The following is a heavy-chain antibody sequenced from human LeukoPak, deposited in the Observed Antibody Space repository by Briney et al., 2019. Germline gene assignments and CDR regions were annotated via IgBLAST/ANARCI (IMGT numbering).Heavy chain of an antibody. CDR2: ILKTRST. CDR1: GVSISTGGYY. Sequence: SETLSLTCTVSGVSISTGGYYWSWIRQLPGKGLEWIGYILKTRSTYYNPSLRSRITISVDTSKNQFSLNLTSVTAADTAVYYCARETSGIYSEYWGQGILVTVSS. V-gene: IGHV4-31*03. CDR3: ARETSGIYSEY. J-gene: IGHJ4*02. D-gene: IGHD1-26*01.